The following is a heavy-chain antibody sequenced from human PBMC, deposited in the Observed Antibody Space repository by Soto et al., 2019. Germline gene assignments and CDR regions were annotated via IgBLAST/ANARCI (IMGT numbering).Heavy chain of an antibody. Sequence: QVQLVESGGGSVKPGGSLRLTCAASGFTFSDYYMTWIRQAPGKGLEWVSYISSSSSHTNYADSVKGRFTISRDNAKNSLYLQMNSLRAEDTAVYYCARSSISAGWLDTWGQGTVVTVSS. CDR3: ARSSISAGWLDT. D-gene: IGHD3-10*01. CDR2: ISSSSSHT. V-gene: IGHV3-11*06. CDR1: GFTFSDYY. J-gene: IGHJ5*02.